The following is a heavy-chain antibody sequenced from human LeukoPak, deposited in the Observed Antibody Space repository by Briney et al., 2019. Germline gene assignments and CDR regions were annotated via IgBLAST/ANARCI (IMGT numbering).Heavy chain of an antibody. Sequence: PGGSLRLSCAASGFTFSSYGMNWVRQAPGKGLEWVAFIRYDGSNKYYADSVKGRSTISRDNSKNTLYLQMNSLRAEDTAVYYCAKDLAYAKRGDYYFDYWGQGTLVTVSS. D-gene: IGHD3-16*01. CDR3: AKDLAYAKRGDYYFDY. CDR1: GFTFSSYG. J-gene: IGHJ4*02. CDR2: IRYDGSNK. V-gene: IGHV3-30*02.